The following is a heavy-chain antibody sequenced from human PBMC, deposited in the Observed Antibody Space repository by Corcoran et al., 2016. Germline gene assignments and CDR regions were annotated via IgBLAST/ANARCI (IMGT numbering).Heavy chain of an antibody. J-gene: IGHJ6*02. CDR1: GGTFSSYA. CDR2: IIPIFGPA. CDR3: ARALGIGVVTAINYYYYGMDG. Sequence: QVQLVQSGAEVKKPGSSVKVSCKASGGTFSSYAISWVRQAPGQGLEWMGGIIPIFGPANYAQKFQGRVTITVDESTSTGYMELSRLRSEDTAVYYCARALGIGVVTAINYYYYGMDGWGQGTTFTVSS. D-gene: IGHD2-21*02. V-gene: IGHV1-69*01.